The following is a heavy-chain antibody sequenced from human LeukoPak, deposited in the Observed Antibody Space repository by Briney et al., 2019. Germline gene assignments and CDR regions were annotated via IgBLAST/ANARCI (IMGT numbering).Heavy chain of an antibody. CDR3: ARWGATGYGDY. V-gene: IGHV3-48*03. CDR1: GFTFSSYG. CDR2: ISDSSSTI. J-gene: IGHJ4*02. Sequence: GGSLRLSCAASGFTFSSYGMNWVRQAPGKGLEWVSYISDSSSTIYYADSVKGRLTISRDNAKNSLYLQMNSLRAEDTAVYYCARWGATGYGDYWGQGTQVTVSS. D-gene: IGHD3-9*01.